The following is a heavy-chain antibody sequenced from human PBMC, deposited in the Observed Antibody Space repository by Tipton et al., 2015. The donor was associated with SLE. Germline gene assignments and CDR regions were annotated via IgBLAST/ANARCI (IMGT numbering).Heavy chain of an antibody. D-gene: IGHD1-26*01. Sequence: QLVQSGGGLVQPGGSLRLSCAASGFTFSSYAMSWVRQAPGKGLEWASAISGSGGSTYYADSVKGRFTISRDNSKNTLYLQMNSLRAEDTAVYYCARDRPPWERSSGGYFDYWGQGTLVTVSS. CDR1: GFTFSSYA. CDR2: ISGSGGST. CDR3: ARDRPPWERSSGGYFDY. V-gene: IGHV3-23*04. J-gene: IGHJ4*02.